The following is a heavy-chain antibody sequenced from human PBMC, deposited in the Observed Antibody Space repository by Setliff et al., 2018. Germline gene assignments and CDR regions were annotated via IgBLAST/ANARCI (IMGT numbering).Heavy chain of an antibody. CDR3: AHTSGGGNSACFDY. J-gene: IGHJ4*02. CDR2: VYWDDDK. Sequence: SGPTLVNPRQTLTLTCTFSGFSFTTGPVGVAWIRQPPGKAPEWLALVYWDDDKRYDPSLKSRLTFTKDTSKNQVVLTMTNMDPVDTATYFCAHTSGGGNSACFDYWGQGVLVTVSS. CDR1: GFSFTTGPVG. V-gene: IGHV2-5*05. D-gene: IGHD4-4*01.